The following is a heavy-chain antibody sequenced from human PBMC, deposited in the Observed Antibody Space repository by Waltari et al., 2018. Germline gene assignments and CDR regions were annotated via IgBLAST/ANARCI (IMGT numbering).Heavy chain of an antibody. CDR1: AFTFGAYE. D-gene: IGHD6-6*01. J-gene: IGHJ4*02. Sequence: EVQLVESGGGLVQPGESLSPSCSASAFTFGAYEMNWVRQAPGKGLEWVSYISASGSVIYYADSVKGRFTISRDNARNSLYLQLNSLTAEDTAIYYCARGRSVYDYWGQGTLVTVSS. CDR2: ISASGSVI. CDR3: ARGRSVYDY. V-gene: IGHV3-48*03.